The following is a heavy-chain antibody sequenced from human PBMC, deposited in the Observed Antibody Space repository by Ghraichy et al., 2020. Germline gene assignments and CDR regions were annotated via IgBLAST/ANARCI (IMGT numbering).Heavy chain of an antibody. J-gene: IGHJ6*02. CDR2: ISYDASNK. CDR3: AKSRGPYYYYGMDV. CDR1: GFTFSSYG. D-gene: IGHD3-10*01. Sequence: GGSLRLSCAASGFTFSSYGMHWVRQAPGKGLEWVAVISYDASNKYYADSVKGRFTISRDNSKNTLYLQMNSLRVEDTAVYYCAKSRGPYYYYGMDVWGQGTTVTVSS. V-gene: IGHV3-30*18.